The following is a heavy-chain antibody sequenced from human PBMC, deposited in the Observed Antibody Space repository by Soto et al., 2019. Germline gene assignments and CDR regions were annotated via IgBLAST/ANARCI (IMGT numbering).Heavy chain of an antibody. D-gene: IGHD1-20*01. V-gene: IGHV3-64D*06. CDR1: EFSFSSYT. CDR2: ISSNGGST. J-gene: IGHJ6*02. CDR3: VNLGMAGMDV. Sequence: PGGSLRLSCSASEFSFSSYTMHWVRQAPGKGPEYVSAISSNGGSTYYADSVKGRFTISRDNSKNTLCLQMSTLRAEDTAVYYCVNLGMAGMDVWGQGTTVTVSS.